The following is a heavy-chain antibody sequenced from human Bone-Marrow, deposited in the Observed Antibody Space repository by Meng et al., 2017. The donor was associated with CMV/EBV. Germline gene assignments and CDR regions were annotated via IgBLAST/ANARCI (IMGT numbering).Heavy chain of an antibody. V-gene: IGHV3-20*04. CDR2: INWNGGST. Sequence: GESLKISCAASGFTFDDYGMSWVRQAPGKGLEWVSGINWNGGSTGYADSVKGRFTVSRDNAKNSLYLQMNSLRAEDTAVYYCASSYRYYYYYGMDVWGQGTTVTVSS. D-gene: IGHD5-18*01. J-gene: IGHJ6*02. CDR1: GFTFDDYG. CDR3: ASSYRYYYYYGMDV.